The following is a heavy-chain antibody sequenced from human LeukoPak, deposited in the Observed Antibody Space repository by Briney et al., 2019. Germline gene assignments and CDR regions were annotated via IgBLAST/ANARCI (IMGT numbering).Heavy chain of an antibody. D-gene: IGHD2-21*02. J-gene: IGHJ6*02. CDR2: ISTSSSYI. Sequence: SLSLACAVSGLTLSSYSMNWVRQPPGKVLEWVSSISTSSSYIYYADEVKGRFTNSRDNAKNSLYLQMNSLRAEDTAVYYCARDAYCGGGCYSRLDGMDVWGQGTTVTVSS. V-gene: IGHV3-21*01. CDR3: ARDAYCGGGCYSRLDGMDV. CDR1: GLTLSSYS.